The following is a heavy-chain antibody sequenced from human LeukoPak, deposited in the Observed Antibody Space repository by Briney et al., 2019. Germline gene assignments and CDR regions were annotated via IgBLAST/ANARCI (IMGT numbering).Heavy chain of an antibody. V-gene: IGHV3-74*01. J-gene: IGHJ5*02. D-gene: IGHD3-16*01. CDR2: ISSDGSGT. CDR3: ARGGGGYDP. CDR1: GSTFSNYW. Sequence: GGSLRLSCAASGSTFSNYWMYWVRQPPGEGLVWVSHISSDGSGTTYADSVKGRFTISRDNAKNTLYLQMNSLRVKDTAVYYCARGGGGYDPWGQGTLVTVSS.